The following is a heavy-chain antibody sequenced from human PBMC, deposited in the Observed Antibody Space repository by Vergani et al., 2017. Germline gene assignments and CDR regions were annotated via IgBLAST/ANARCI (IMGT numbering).Heavy chain of an antibody. CDR1: GYTFSNYY. J-gene: IGHJ4*02. CDR2: INPSGGHT. D-gene: IGHD3-9*01. Sequence: QVQVVQSGAEVKKSGASVKVSCKTSGYTFSNYYMHWVRQAPGQGLEWMGIINPSGGHTNYAQKFQGRVTMTRDTSTSTVYMELSSLRSEDTAIYYWARGDYGSLTCYRYWGQGTLVTVSA. V-gene: IGHV1-46*03. CDR3: ARGDYGSLTCYRY.